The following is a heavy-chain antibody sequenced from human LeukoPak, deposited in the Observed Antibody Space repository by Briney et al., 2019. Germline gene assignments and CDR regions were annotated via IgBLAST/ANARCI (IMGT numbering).Heavy chain of an antibody. CDR3: AKVGIAAAGTDY. CDR1: GFTFSSYG. CDR2: ISYDGSNK. Sequence: GRSLRLSCAASGFTFSSYGMHWVRQAPGKGLEWVEVISYDGSNKHYADSVKGRFTISRDNSKNTLYLQMNSLRAEDTAVYYCAKVGIAAAGTDYWGQGTLVTVSS. V-gene: IGHV3-30*18. J-gene: IGHJ4*02. D-gene: IGHD6-13*01.